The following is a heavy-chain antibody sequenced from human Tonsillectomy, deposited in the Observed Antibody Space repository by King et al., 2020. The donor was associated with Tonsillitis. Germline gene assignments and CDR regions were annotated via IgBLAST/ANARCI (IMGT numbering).Heavy chain of an antibody. CDR1: GFTFSDYY. CDR2: ISSGGSTI. D-gene: IGHD6-19*01. V-gene: IGHV3-11*01. J-gene: IGHJ5*02. CDR3: TRGPGIAMAALLHWFDP. Sequence: VQLVESGGGLVKPGGSLRLSCAASGFTFSDYYMSWIRQAPGKGLEWLSYISSGGSTIYYAGSIKGRFTISRYNAKNSLSLQMNSLRAEDTAVYYCTRGPGIAMAALLHWFDPWGQGTLVTVSS.